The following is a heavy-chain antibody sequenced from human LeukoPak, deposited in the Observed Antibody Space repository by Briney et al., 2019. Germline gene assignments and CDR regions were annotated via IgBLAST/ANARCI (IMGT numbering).Heavy chain of an antibody. CDR3: ARVPIAARLGYYYYGMDV. CDR1: GGSISSYY. V-gene: IGHV4-59*01. J-gene: IGHJ6*02. CDR2: IYYSGST. D-gene: IGHD6-6*01. Sequence: PSETLSLTCTVSGGSISSYYWSWTRQPPGKGLEWIGYIYYSGSTNYNPSLKSRVTISVDTSKNQFSLKLSSVTAADTAVYYCARVPIAARLGYYYYGMDVWGQGTTVTVSS.